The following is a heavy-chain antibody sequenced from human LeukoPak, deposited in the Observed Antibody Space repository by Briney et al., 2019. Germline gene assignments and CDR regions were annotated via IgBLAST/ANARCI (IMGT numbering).Heavy chain of an antibody. D-gene: IGHD3-10*01. Sequence: GGSLRLSCAASGVTVSRYWMSWVRQAPGKGLEWVAMMTQDGGGKYYVDSVKGRFTISGDNAKNSLYLQMNSLRVEDTAVYYCARGGGDSWGQGTLVTVSS. CDR3: ARGGGDS. CDR1: GVTVSRYW. J-gene: IGHJ4*02. CDR2: MTQDGGGK. V-gene: IGHV3-7*01.